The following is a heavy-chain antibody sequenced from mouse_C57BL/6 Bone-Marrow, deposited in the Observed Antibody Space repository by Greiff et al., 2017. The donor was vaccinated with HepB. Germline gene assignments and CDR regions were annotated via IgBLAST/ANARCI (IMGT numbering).Heavy chain of an antibody. CDR2: INPNNGGT. CDR1: GYTFTDYN. D-gene: IGHD2-3*01. V-gene: IGHV1-18*01. J-gene: IGHJ3*01. CDR3: ARRAYDGYCAWFAY. Sequence: EVQLQQSGPELVKPGASVKIPCKASGYTFTDYNMDWVKQSHGKSLEWIGDINPNNGGTIYNQKFKGKATLTVDKSSSTAYMELRSLTSEDTAVYYCARRAYDGYCAWFAYWGQGTLVTVSA.